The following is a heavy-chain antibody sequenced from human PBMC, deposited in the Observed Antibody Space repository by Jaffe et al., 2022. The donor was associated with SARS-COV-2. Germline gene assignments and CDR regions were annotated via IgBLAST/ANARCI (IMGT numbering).Heavy chain of an antibody. D-gene: IGHD3-9*01. CDR3: ARIGSYDILTGYYTTQFDY. CDR2: IFSNDEK. J-gene: IGHJ4*02. CDR1: GFSLSNARMG. Sequence: QVTLKESGPVLVKPTETLTLTCTVSGFSLSNARMGVSWIRQPPGKALEWLAHIFSNDEKSYSTSLKSRLTISKDTSKSQVVLTMTNMDPVDTATYYCARIGSYDILTGYYTTQFDYWGQGTLVTVSS. V-gene: IGHV2-26*01.